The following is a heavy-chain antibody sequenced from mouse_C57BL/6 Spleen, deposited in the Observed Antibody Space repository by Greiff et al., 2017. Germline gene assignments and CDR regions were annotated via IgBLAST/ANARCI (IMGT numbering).Heavy chain of an antibody. D-gene: IGHD1-1*01. V-gene: IGHV1-63*01. CDR3: AREEITTVVARGGDYGG. J-gene: IGHJ1*03. Sequence: VKLQQSGAELVRPGTSVKMSCKASGYTFTNYWIGWAKQRPGHGLEWIGDIYPGGGYTNYNEKFKGKATLTADKSSSTAYMQFSSLTSEDSAIYYCAREEITTVVARGGDYGGWGTGATVSVAS. CDR2: IYPGGGYT. CDR1: GYTFTNYW.